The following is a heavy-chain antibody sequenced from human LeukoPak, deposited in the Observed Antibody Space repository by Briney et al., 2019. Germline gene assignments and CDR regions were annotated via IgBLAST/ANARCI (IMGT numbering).Heavy chain of an antibody. CDR2: ISGRGDTT. Sequence: GGSLRLSCTASGFASTMYTMNWVRQAPGKGLEWVSGISGRGDTTFYADSVKGRFTISRDNSKNTVYLQMNSLRAGDTAIYYCSKDLYDWNFFDSWGQGTLVTVSS. CDR1: GFASTMYT. D-gene: IGHD1-20*01. J-gene: IGHJ4*02. V-gene: IGHV3-23*01. CDR3: SKDLYDWNFFDS.